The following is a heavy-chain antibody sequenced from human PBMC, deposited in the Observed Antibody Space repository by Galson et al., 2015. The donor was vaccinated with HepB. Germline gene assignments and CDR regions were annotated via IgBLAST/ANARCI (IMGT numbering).Heavy chain of an antibody. CDR2: IYWDEEK. CDR1: GFSFSTSEVG. V-gene: IGHV2-5*02. CDR3: AHRRSIVGAPLRYAFDI. J-gene: IGHJ3*02. D-gene: IGHD1-26*01. Sequence: PALVKPTQTLTLTCTFSGFSFSTSEVGVGWIRQPPGKALECLALIYWDEEKHYSPSRQSRLTISKDTSKNQVVLTMPNMDPVDTATYYCAHRRSIVGAPLRYAFDIWGQGAMVIVSS.